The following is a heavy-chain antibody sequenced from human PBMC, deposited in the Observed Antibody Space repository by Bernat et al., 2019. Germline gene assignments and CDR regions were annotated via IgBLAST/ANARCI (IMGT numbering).Heavy chain of an antibody. CDR3: ARETVVAATRIQTLDY. D-gene: IGHD2-15*01. J-gene: IGHJ4*02. V-gene: IGHV3-48*03. CDR2: ISSSGSTI. Sequence: EVQLVESGGGLVQPGGSLRLSCAASGFTFSSYEMNWVRQAPGKGLEWVSYISSSGSTIYYADSVKGRFTISSDNAKNSLYLQMNSLRAEDTAVYYCARETVVAATRIQTLDYWGQGTLVTVSS. CDR1: GFTFSSYE.